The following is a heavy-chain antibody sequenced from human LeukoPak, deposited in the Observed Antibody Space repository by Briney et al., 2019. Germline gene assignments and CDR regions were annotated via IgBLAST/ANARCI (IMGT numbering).Heavy chain of an antibody. J-gene: IGHJ1*01. D-gene: IGHD1-26*01. CDR3: VKDPGGTDGH. CDR1: GFNFRDFA. Sequence: HPGGSLRLSCSASGFNFRDFAMHWLRQARGKGLEYVSAISHNGGTTYSAGSPKGRFTISRDNSKNTLYLQMSSLRTEDTALYYCVKDPGGTDGHWGEGSL. V-gene: IGHV3-64D*09. CDR2: ISHNGGTT.